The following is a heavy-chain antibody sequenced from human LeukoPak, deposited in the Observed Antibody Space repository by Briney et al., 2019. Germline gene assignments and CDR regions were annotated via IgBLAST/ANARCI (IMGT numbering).Heavy chain of an antibody. CDR3: ARDFSAAFDI. J-gene: IGHJ3*02. V-gene: IGHV4-59*01. CDR1: GGSFGNYY. CDR2: IYDSGTT. Sequence: SETLSLTCTVSGGSFGNYYWSWIRQPPGKGLEWIGYIYDSGTTDYNPSLKSRVTISVDTATNQFSLKLRSVTAADTAVYYCARDFSAAFDIWGQGTMVTVSS. D-gene: IGHD2/OR15-2a*01.